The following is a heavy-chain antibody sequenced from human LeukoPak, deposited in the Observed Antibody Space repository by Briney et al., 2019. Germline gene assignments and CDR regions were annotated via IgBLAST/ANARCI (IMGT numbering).Heavy chain of an antibody. V-gene: IGHV3-66*01. CDR2: TYTGGST. J-gene: IGHJ4*02. CDR3: ASSFATSWGVFDY. D-gene: IGHD3-16*01. CDR1: GFSFSSYD. Sequence: SGGSLRLSCAASGFSFSSYDMSWVRQAPGKGLEWVSLTYTGGSTYFADSVKGRFTISRDNSQNTLFLQMNNLRAEDAAVYYCASSFATSWGVFDYWGQGALVTVAS.